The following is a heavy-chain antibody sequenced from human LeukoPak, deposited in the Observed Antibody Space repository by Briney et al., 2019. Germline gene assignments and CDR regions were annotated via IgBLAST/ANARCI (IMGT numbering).Heavy chain of an antibody. CDR2: ISSNGGTI. CDR1: GFTFDDYA. Sequence: PGGSLRLSCAASGFTFDDYAMHWVRQAPGKGLMWVSRISSNGGTITYADSVKGRFTISRDNAKTTLFLQMNGLRAEDTAVYYCARGRLSSSGWLTAYWGQGTLVSVSS. D-gene: IGHD6-25*01. J-gene: IGHJ4*02. V-gene: IGHV3-74*01. CDR3: ARGRLSSSGWLTAY.